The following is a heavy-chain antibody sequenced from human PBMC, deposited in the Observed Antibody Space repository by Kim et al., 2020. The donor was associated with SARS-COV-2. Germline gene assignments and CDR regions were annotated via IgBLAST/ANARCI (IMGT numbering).Heavy chain of an antibody. CDR3: AKKIAVAGPALGLYDS. J-gene: IGHJ4*02. D-gene: IGHD6-19*01. V-gene: IGHV3-23*01. CDR1: GFTFSNYA. CDR2: ISYNSGTT. Sequence: GGSLRLSCAASGFTFSNYAMSWVRQAPGKGLEWVSTISYNSGTTYYADSVKGRFTISRDNSKNTVFLEMNTLRAEDTAVYYCAKKIAVAGPALGLYDSWGQGTLVTVSS.